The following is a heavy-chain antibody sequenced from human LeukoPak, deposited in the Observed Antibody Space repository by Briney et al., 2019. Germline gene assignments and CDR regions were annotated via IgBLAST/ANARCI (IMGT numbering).Heavy chain of an antibody. D-gene: IGHD5-18*01. J-gene: IGHJ4*02. CDR2: IIPIFGIA. Sequence: ASVKVSCKASGGTFSSYAISWVRQAPGQGLEWMGRIIPIFGIANYAQKFQGRVTTTADKSTSTAYMELSSLRSEDTAVYYCARGDTAVDYWGQGTLVTVSS. V-gene: IGHV1-69*04. CDR3: ARGDTAVDY. CDR1: GGTFSSYA.